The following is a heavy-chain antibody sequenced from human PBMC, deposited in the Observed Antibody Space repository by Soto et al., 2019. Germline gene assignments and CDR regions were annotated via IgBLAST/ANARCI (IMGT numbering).Heavy chain of an antibody. J-gene: IGHJ4*02. D-gene: IGHD2-8*02. Sequence: SGPTLVNPTQTLTLTCTFSGFSLSTDGMSVSWIRQPPGKALEWLARIDWDDDKYYDTSLKTRVTISKDTSKNQVVLTMTNMDPVDTATYFCARIKSQCTGIVCHTGELFDYRGPGSPVTVSS. CDR3: ARIKSQCTGIVCHTGELFDY. V-gene: IGHV2-70*11. CDR2: IDWDDDK. CDR1: GFSLSTDGMS.